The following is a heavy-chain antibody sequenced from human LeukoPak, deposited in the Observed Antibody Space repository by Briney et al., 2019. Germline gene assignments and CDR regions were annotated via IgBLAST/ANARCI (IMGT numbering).Heavy chain of an antibody. CDR3: AKHQQVRVVLLFQH. CDR1: GYTLTDLT. Sequence: ASVKLSCKVSGYTLTDLTMNWVRQAPGKGLEWMGRFDPEDGETIYAQKFQGRVTMTEDTSTNTAYMELSSLRSEDTAVYYCAKHQQVRVVLLFQHGGRGTLVTVSS. V-gene: IGHV1-24*01. D-gene: IGHD6-13*01. CDR2: FDPEDGET. J-gene: IGHJ1*01.